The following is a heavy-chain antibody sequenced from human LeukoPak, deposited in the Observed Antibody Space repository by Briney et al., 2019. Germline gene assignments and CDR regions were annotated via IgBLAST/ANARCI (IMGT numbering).Heavy chain of an antibody. Sequence: GGSLRLSCAASGFTVSSNYMSWVRQAPGKGLEWVSVIYSGGSTYYADSVKGRFTISRDNSKNTLYLQMNSLRAEDTAVYYCAKGPMVRGVIITYYFDYWGQGTLVTVSS. V-gene: IGHV3-53*01. D-gene: IGHD3-10*01. J-gene: IGHJ4*02. CDR3: AKGPMVRGVIITYYFDY. CDR2: IYSGGST. CDR1: GFTVSSNY.